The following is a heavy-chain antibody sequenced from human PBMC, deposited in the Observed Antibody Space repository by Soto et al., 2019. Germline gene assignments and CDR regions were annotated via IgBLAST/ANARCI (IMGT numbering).Heavy chain of an antibody. V-gene: IGHV3-30*03. CDR1: GFTFRSYG. J-gene: IGHJ4*02. Sequence: GGSLRLSCAASGFTFRSYGLYWVRQAPGKGLEWMAVISYDGSNTYYADYVKGRFTISRDNAKNSLYLQMNSLRAEDTAVYYCARESLWYDILTGYQYSHFDYWGQGTLVTVSS. D-gene: IGHD3-9*01. CDR2: ISYDGSNT. CDR3: ARESLWYDILTGYQYSHFDY.